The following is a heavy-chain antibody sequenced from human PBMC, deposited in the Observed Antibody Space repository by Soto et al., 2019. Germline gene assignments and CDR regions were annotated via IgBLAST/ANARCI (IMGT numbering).Heavy chain of an antibody. CDR2: IVVGSGNT. J-gene: IGHJ6*02. Sequence: GASVKVSCKASGFTFTSSAVQWLRQARGQRLEWIGWIVVGSGNTNYAQKFQERVTITRDMSTSTAYMELSSLRSEDTAVYYCAADLGDYGSGKYYYYGMDVWGQGTTVTVSS. CDR3: AADLGDYGSGKYYYYGMDV. D-gene: IGHD4-17*01. V-gene: IGHV1-58*01. CDR1: GFTFTSSA.